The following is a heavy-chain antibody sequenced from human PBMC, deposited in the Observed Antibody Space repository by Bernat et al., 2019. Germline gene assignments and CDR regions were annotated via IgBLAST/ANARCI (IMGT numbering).Heavy chain of an antibody. CDR1: GFTFSTYA. CDR3: AKDGGSYYVDDY. D-gene: IGHD1-26*01. CDR2: ISGSGGST. Sequence: EVQLLESGGGLVQPGGSLRLSCAASGFTFSTYAMSWVRQAPGKGLEWVSAISGSGGSTYYADSVKGRFTISRDNSKNTLYLQMNSLRPEDTAVYYCAKDGGSYYVDDYWGQGTLVTVSS. J-gene: IGHJ4*02. V-gene: IGHV3-23*01.